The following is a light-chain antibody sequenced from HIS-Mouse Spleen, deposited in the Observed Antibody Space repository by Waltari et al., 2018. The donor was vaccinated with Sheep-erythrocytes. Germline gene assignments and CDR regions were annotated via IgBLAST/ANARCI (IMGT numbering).Light chain of an antibody. CDR3: QAWDSSTAWNVV. Sequence: SYELTQPPPLSVSPGQTASITCSGDNLEDKYAGWYQQKPCQSPVLVIYQDSKRPSGIPERFSGSNSGNTATLTISGTQAMDEDDYYCQAWDSSTAWNVVFGGGTKLTVL. V-gene: IGLV3-1*01. CDR1: NLEDKY. CDR2: QDS. J-gene: IGLJ2*01.